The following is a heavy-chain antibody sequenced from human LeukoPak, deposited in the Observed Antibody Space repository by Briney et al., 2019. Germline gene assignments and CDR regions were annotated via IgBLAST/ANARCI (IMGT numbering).Heavy chain of an antibody. CDR1: GGSISSGSHY. J-gene: IGHJ4*02. V-gene: IGHV4-61*02. D-gene: IGHD4-17*01. CDR2: IYTSGST. CDR3: ARLRGQYFDY. Sequence: SQTLSLTCSVSGGSISSGSHYWSWIRQPAGKGLEWIGRIYTSGSTSYNPSLRSRVTISVDTSKNQFSLKLSSVTAADTAVYYCARLRGQYFDYWGQGTLVTVSS.